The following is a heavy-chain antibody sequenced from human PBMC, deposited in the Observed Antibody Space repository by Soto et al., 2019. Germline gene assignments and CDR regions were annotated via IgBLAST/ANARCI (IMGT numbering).Heavy chain of an antibody. Sequence: PSETLSLTCPVSGGSISSGDYYWSWIRQPPGKGLEWIGYIYYSGSTYYNPSLKSRVTISVDTSKNQFSLKLSSVTAADTAVYYCAREGGYYWFDPWGQGTLVTSPQ. CDR3: AREGGYYWFDP. D-gene: IGHD3-16*01. CDR2: IYYSGST. V-gene: IGHV4-30-4*01. CDR1: GGSISSGDYY. J-gene: IGHJ5*02.